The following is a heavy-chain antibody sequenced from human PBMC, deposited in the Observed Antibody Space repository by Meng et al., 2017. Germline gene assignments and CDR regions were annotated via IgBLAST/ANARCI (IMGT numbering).Heavy chain of an antibody. CDR2: INPKSGDT. D-gene: IGHD6-25*01. Sequence: QGQLVQAGGEVKKPGASGKVSCKPSGYNFPDYYIPWVRRAPGQGLEWMGRINPKSGDTHYAQKFQARVTMTGDTSISTAYMELSGLRSDDTAMYYCARDEDISAAGKLFGDYWGQGTLVTVSS. CDR3: ARDEDISAAGKLFGDY. V-gene: IGHV1-2*06. J-gene: IGHJ4*02. CDR1: GYNFPDYY.